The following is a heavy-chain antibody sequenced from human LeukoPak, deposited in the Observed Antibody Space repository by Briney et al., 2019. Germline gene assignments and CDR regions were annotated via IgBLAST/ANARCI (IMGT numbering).Heavy chain of an antibody. Sequence: GGSLRLSCAASGLTVSSNYMSWVRQAPGKGLEWVSVIYSGGSTYYADSVKGRFTISRHNYKNTLYLQMNSLRAEDTAVYYCAREGVFSGGAFDIWGQGTMVTVSS. J-gene: IGHJ3*02. CDR3: AREGVFSGGAFDI. CDR1: GLTVSSNY. D-gene: IGHD2-15*01. CDR2: IYSGGST. V-gene: IGHV3-53*04.